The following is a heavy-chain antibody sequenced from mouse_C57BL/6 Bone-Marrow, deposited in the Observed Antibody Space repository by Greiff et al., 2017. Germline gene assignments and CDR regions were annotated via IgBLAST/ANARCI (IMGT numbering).Heavy chain of an antibody. CDR1: GFTFSSYA. CDR3: ARMCYWYFDV. CDR2: ISDGGSYT. J-gene: IGHJ1*03. Sequence: EVKLVESGGGLVKPGGSLKLSCAASGFTFSSYAMSWVRQTPEKRLEWVATISDGGSYTYYPDNVKGRFTISRDNAKNHLYLQRGHLKSEATAMYYCARMCYWYFDVWGTGTTVTVSS. V-gene: IGHV5-4*03.